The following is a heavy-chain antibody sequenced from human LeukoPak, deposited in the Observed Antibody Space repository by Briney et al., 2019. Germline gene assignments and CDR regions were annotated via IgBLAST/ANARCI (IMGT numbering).Heavy chain of an antibody. CDR1: GFTFSSYW. Sequence: GGSLRLSCAASGFTFSSYWMSWVRQARGKGLAWVAHIKQDGSEKYYVDSVKGRFTISRDNAKNSLYLQMNSLRAEDTAVYYCARGPLTTVTTTSTETHWGQGTLVTVSS. CDR2: IKQDGSEK. J-gene: IGHJ4*02. D-gene: IGHD4-17*01. V-gene: IGHV3-7*01. CDR3: ARGPLTTVTTTSTETH.